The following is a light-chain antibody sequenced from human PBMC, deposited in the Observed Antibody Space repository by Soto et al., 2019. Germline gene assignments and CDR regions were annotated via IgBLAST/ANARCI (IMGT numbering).Light chain of an antibody. V-gene: IGLV2-8*01. CDR3: SSYAGSSWV. CDR2: EVN. J-gene: IGLJ3*02. CDR1: SSDVGAYNS. Sequence: QSALTQPPSASGSPGQSVTISCTGTSSDVGAYNSVSWYQQHPGKAPKLMIYEVNKRPSGVPDRFSGSKSGNTASLTVSGLQAADEGDYYCSSYAGSSWVFGGGTKLTVL.